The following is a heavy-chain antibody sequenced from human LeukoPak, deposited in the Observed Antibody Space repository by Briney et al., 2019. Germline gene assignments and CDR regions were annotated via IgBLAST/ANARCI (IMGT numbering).Heavy chain of an antibody. J-gene: IGHJ5*02. Sequence: ASVKVSCKASGGTFSSYAISWVRQAPGQGLEWMGWISAYNGNTNYAQKLQGRVTMTTDTSTSTAYMELRSLRSGDTAVYYCARSIAVADWFDPWGQGTLVTVSS. CDR1: GGTFSSYA. V-gene: IGHV1-18*01. CDR2: ISAYNGNT. CDR3: ARSIAVADWFDP. D-gene: IGHD6-19*01.